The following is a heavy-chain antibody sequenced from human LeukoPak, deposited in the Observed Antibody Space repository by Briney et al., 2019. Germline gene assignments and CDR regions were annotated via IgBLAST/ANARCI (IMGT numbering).Heavy chain of an antibody. CDR3: ARVYEYSSGWYRNDY. CDR1: GFTFSSYW. V-gene: IGHV3-74*01. Sequence: GGSLRLSCAASGFTFSSYWMHWVRQAPGKGLVWVSRINSDGSSTSYADSVKGRFTISRDNAKNTLYLQMNSLRVEDTAVYYCARVYEYSSGWYRNDYWGQGTLVTVSS. D-gene: IGHD6-19*01. CDR2: INSDGSST. J-gene: IGHJ4*02.